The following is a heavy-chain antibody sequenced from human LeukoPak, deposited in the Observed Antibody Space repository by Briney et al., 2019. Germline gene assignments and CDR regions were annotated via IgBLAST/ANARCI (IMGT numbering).Heavy chain of an antibody. CDR2: IHPGDSDT. Sequence: GESLKISRKGSGYDFTNYWIGWVRQMPGQGLELMGIIHPGDSDTRYSPSFQGQVTISVERSVTTAYLQWNSLKASDTAIYFCAGLPHRYFHFWGQGTLVTVSS. CDR1: GYDFTNYW. J-gene: IGHJ4*02. D-gene: IGHD5-12*01. V-gene: IGHV5-51*01. CDR3: AGLPHRYFHF.